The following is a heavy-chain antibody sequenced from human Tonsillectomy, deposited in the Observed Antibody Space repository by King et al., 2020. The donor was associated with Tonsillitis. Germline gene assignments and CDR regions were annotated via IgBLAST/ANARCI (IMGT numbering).Heavy chain of an antibody. J-gene: IGHJ3*02. Sequence: VQLVESGGGLVKPGGSLRLSCAASGFTFNNAWMTWVRQAPGKGLEWVGHVKRKSDGGTTEYAAPVNDRFTTSRDDSKNTLYLQMNNLKTEDTAVYYCTTPPRYYGSWEHDVVVVDCTMWGQGTMVTVSS. CDR3: TTPPRYYGSWEHDVVVVDCTM. V-gene: IGHV3-15*01. CDR1: GFTFNNAW. D-gene: IGHD3-10*01. CDR2: VKRKSDGGTT.